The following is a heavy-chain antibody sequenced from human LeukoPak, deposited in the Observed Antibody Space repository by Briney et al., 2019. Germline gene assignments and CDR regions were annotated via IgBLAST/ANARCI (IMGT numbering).Heavy chain of an antibody. CDR2: ISSSSSTI. Sequence: GGSLRLSCAASGFTFSSYSMNWVRQAPGKGLEWVSYISSSSSTIYYADSVKGRFTISRDNAKNSLYLQMNSLRAEDTAVYYCAKDLAPGTAPYYYYGMDVWGQGTTVTVSS. J-gene: IGHJ6*02. CDR1: GFTFSSYS. V-gene: IGHV3-48*01. D-gene: IGHD6-13*01. CDR3: AKDLAPGTAPYYYYGMDV.